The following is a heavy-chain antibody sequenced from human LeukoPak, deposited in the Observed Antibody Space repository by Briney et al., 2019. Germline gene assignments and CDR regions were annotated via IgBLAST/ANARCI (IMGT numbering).Heavy chain of an antibody. CDR3: ARDYDSSGYYGLYYCYMDV. D-gene: IGHD3-22*01. J-gene: IGHJ6*03. Sequence: PGGSLRLSCAASGFTFGDYYMSWIRQAPGKGLEWVSYISSSGSTIYYADSVKGRFTISRDNAKNSLYLQMNSLRAGDTAVYYCARDYDSSGYYGLYYCYMDVWGKGTTVTVSS. V-gene: IGHV3-11*01. CDR2: ISSSGSTI. CDR1: GFTFGDYY.